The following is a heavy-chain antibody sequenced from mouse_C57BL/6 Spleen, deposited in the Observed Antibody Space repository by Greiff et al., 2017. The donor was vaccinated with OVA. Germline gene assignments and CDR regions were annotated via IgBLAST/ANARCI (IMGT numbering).Heavy chain of an antibody. J-gene: IGHJ4*01. D-gene: IGHD2-1*01. V-gene: IGHV2-2*01. CDR1: GFSLTSYG. CDR2: IWGGGST. Sequence: VQLQQSGPGLVPPSQSLSITCTVSGFSLTSYGVHWVRQSPGKGLEWLGVIWGGGSTDYNAAFISRLSISKDDSKSQVFFKMNSLQADDTAIYYCARSVTTFYYYAMDYWGQGTSVTVSS. CDR3: ARSVTTFYYYAMDY.